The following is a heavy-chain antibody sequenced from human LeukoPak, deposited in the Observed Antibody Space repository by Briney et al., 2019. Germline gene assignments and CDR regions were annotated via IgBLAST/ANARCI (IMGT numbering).Heavy chain of an antibody. J-gene: IGHJ4*02. D-gene: IGHD3-22*01. CDR2: IYYSGST. V-gene: IGHV4-39*07. CDR1: GGSISSSSYY. Sequence: SETLSLTCTDSGGSISSSSYYWGWIRQPPGKGLEWIGSIYYSGSTYYNPSLKSRVTISVDTSKNQFSLKLSSVTAADTAVYYCARVGYDSSGYDVYWGQGTLVTVSS. CDR3: ARVGYDSSGYDVY.